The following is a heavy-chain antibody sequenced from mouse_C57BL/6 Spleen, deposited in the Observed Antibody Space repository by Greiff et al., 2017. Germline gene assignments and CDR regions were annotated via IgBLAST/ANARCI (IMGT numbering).Heavy chain of an antibody. CDR1: GYSITSGYY. CDR2: ISYDGSN. V-gene: IGHV3-6*01. Sequence: EVKLMESGPGLVKPSQSLSLTCSVTGYSITSGYYWNWIRQFPGNKLEWMGYISYDGSNNYNPSLKNRISITRDTSKNQFFLKLNSVTTEDTATYYCARESWGLDYWGQGTTLTVSS. CDR3: ARESWGLDY. D-gene: IGHD4-1*01. J-gene: IGHJ2*01.